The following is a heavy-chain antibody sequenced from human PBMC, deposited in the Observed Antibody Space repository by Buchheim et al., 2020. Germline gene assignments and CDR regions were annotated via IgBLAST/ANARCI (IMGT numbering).Heavy chain of an antibody. D-gene: IGHD2-15*01. CDR2: IYFSGGT. CDR1: GASIRSYY. J-gene: IGHJ4*02. V-gene: IGHV4-59*01. Sequence: QAALQESGPGLVKPSGTLSLTCTVSGASIRSYYWSWIRQSPEKGLEWIGYIYFSGGTNYNPSLKSRLTMSGDPSRNQFSLRLTSVTAADTARYFCAREHCSGGACSLDQWGQGIL. CDR3: AREHCSGGACSLDQ.